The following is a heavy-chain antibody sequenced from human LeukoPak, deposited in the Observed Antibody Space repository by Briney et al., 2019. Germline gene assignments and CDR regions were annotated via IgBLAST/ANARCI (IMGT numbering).Heavy chain of an antibody. CDR2: IYYSGST. CDR1: GGSIRSHY. J-gene: IGHJ4*02. D-gene: IGHD3-22*01. Sequence: KPSETLSLTCTVPGGSIRSHYWSWIRQPPGKGLEWIGYIYYSGSTNYNPSLKSRVTISVDTSKNQFSLKLSSVTAADTAVYYCARDRGDYDSSGYYGYFDYWGQGALVTVSS. V-gene: IGHV4-59*11. CDR3: ARDRGDYDSSGYYGYFDY.